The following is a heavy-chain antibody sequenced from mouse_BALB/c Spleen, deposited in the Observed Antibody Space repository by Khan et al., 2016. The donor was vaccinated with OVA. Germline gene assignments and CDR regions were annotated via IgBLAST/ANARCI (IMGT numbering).Heavy chain of an antibody. Sequence: EVQLQESGPGLVKPSQSLSLTCTVSGYSITSDYAWNWIRQFPGNKLEWMGYIRYSGSTSYNPSLKSRISITRDTSKNQFFLQLNSVTTEDTATYYCAKCGSISTVVATNFDYWGQGTTLTVSS. V-gene: IGHV3-2*02. J-gene: IGHJ2*01. CDR1: GYSITSDYA. CDR2: IRYSGST. D-gene: IGHD1-1*01. CDR3: AKCGSISTVVATNFDY.